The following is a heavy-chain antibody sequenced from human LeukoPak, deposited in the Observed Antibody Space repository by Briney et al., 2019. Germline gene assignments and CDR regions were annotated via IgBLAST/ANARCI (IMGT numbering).Heavy chain of an antibody. CDR3: ARIGAGSSRDY. J-gene: IGHJ4*02. CDR2: IVGSSST. V-gene: IGHV3-69-1*01. Sequence: GGSLRLSCAASGFTFSNAWMSWVRQAPGKGLEWVSSIVGSSSTYYADSLKGRFTISRGNAKNSLYLQMNSLRAEDTAVYYCARIGAGSSRDYWGQGTLVTVSS. D-gene: IGHD6-13*01. CDR1: GFTFSNAW.